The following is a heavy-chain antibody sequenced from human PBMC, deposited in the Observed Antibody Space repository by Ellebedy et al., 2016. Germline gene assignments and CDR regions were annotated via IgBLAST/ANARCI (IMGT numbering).Heavy chain of an antibody. J-gene: IGHJ4*02. Sequence: GGSLRLSCAASGFTFSDSAIHWVRQASGKGTEWVGHIRSRSSSYATTYAASVKGRFTISRDDSKGTAYLQMNSLKTEETALYFCTRTRDGYNIDYWGQGTLVTVSS. CDR3: TRTRDGYNIDY. V-gene: IGHV3-73*01. CDR2: IRSRSSSYAT. D-gene: IGHD5-24*01. CDR1: GFTFSDSA.